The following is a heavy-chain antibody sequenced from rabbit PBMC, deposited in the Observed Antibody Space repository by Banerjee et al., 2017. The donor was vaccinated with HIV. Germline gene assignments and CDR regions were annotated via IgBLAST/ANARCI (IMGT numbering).Heavy chain of an antibody. V-gene: IGHV1S40*01. CDR3: ARSYPATGGYGLNL. D-gene: IGHD6-1*01. Sequence: QSLEESGGDLVKPGASLTLTCTASGFSFSSGYYMCWVRQAPGKGLEWVGCIDIGGYDNTYYASWAKGRFTISKTSSTTVTLQMTSLTAADTATYFCARSYPATGGYGLNLWGPGTLVTVS. CDR1: GFSFSSGYY. CDR2: IDIGGYDNT. J-gene: IGHJ4*01.